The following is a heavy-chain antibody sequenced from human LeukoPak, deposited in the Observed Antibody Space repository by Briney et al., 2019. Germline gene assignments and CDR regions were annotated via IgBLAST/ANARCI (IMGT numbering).Heavy chain of an antibody. J-gene: IGHJ4*02. CDR3: ARDRGIYDYVWGSYRPYYFDY. CDR1: GFTFSSYW. CDR2: IKQDGGEI. D-gene: IGHD3-16*02. V-gene: IGHV3-7*03. Sequence: GGSLRLSCAASGFTFSSYWMSWVRQAPGKGLEWVANIKQDGGEIYYVDSVKGRFTISRDNAKNSLYLQMNSLRAEDTAVYYCARDRGIYDYVWGSYRPYYFDYWGQGTLVTVSS.